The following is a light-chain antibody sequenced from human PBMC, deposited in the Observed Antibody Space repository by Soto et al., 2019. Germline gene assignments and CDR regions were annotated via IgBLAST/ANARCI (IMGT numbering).Light chain of an antibody. Sequence: QPVLTQSPSASASLGASVKLTCTLSSGHSSYAIAWHQQQPEKGPRFLMKLSTDGSHIKGDGIPDRFSGSNSGAERYLTISSRHSEDEADYSCQTWDTGIRVFGGGTKLTVL. CDR3: QTWDTGIRV. V-gene: IGLV4-69*01. CDR1: SGHSSYA. CDR2: LSTDGSH. J-gene: IGLJ3*02.